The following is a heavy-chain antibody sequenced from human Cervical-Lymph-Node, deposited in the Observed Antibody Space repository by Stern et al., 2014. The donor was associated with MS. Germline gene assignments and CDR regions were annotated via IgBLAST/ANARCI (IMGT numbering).Heavy chain of an antibody. CDR1: GLTVSSTY. CDR2: IFSGGAT. Sequence: EGQLVESGGGLIQPGGSLRLSCAPSGLTVSSTYMSWVRQAPGRGLEWGSIIFSGGATAYAVSVKGRFTISRYNSSNTLYLQMNSLRAEDTAFYFCARVPPGYGSSSFFDYWGQGNLVTVSS. V-gene: IGHV3-53*01. J-gene: IGHJ4*02. D-gene: IGHD4-23*01. CDR3: ARVPPGYGSSSFFDY.